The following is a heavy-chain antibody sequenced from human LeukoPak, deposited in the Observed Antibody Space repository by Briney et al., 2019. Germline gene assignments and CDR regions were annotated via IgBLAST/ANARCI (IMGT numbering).Heavy chain of an antibody. CDR3: AELGITMIGGV. CDR2: ISWNSGSI. Sequence: PGGSLRLSCAASAFSFDDYAMHWVRQVPGKGLEWVSHISWNSGSIGYADSVKGRSTISRDNAKNSLYLQMNSLRAEDTAVYYCAELGITMIGGVWGKGTTVTISS. CDR1: AFSFDDYA. J-gene: IGHJ6*04. D-gene: IGHD3-10*02. V-gene: IGHV3-9*01.